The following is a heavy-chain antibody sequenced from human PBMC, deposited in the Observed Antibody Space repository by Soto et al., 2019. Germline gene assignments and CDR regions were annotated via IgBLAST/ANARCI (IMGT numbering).Heavy chain of an antibody. V-gene: IGHV3-23*01. Sequence: GGSLRLSRAASGFTFSSYAMNWVRQAPGQGLEWVSMISGGGGSTYYADSVKGRFTISRDNSKNTLNLQMNSLRAEDTAVYYCAKGLDYRGYHLGGDSWGQGALVTVSS. J-gene: IGHJ5*01. CDR1: GFTFSSYA. D-gene: IGHD3-22*01. CDR2: ISGGGGST. CDR3: AKGLDYRGYHLGGDS.